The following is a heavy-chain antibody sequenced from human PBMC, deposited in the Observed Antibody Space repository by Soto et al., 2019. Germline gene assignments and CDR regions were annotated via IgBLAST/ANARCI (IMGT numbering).Heavy chain of an antibody. J-gene: IGHJ4*02. CDR3: ARFAMIVVVITTTDYFDY. Sequence: GGSLRLSCAASGFTFSSYAMSWVRQAPGKGLEWVSAISGSGGSTYYADSVKGRFTISRDNSKNTLYLQMNSLRAEDTAVYYCARFAMIVVVITTTDYFDYWGQGTLVTVSS. CDR1: GFTFSSYA. CDR2: ISGSGGST. D-gene: IGHD3-22*01. V-gene: IGHV3-23*01.